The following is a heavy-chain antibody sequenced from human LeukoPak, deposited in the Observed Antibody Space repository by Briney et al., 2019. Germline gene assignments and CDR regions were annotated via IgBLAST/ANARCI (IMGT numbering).Heavy chain of an antibody. Sequence: NPSETLSLTCAVYGGSFSGYYWIWIRQPPGKGLEWIGEINHIGSTNYSPSLKSRVTISVDTCKNQFSLKLSSVPAADTAVYYCARTGEDTAMVFDYWGQGTLVTVSS. CDR3: ARTGEDTAMVFDY. CDR2: INHIGST. CDR1: GGSFSGYY. D-gene: IGHD5-18*01. J-gene: IGHJ4*02. V-gene: IGHV4-34*01.